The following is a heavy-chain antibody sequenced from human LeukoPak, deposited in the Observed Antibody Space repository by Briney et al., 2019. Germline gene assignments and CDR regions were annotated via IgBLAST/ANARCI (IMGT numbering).Heavy chain of an antibody. V-gene: IGHV1-69*13. CDR1: GYTFTSYA. J-gene: IGHJ4*02. D-gene: IGHD3-22*01. CDR3: ARDNPYYESSGYPDY. CDR2: IIPIFGTA. Sequence: GASVKVSCKASGYTFTSYAISWVRQAPGQGLEWMGGIIPIFGTANYAQKFQGRVTITADESTSTAYMELSSLRSEDTAVYYCARDNPYYESSGYPDYWGQGTLVTVSS.